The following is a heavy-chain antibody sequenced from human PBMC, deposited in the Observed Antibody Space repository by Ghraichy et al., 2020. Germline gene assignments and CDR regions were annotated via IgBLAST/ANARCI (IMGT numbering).Heavy chain of an antibody. V-gene: IGHV4-59*01. CDR2: IYYSGST. CDR3: ARAQWGHLDY. D-gene: IGHD3-16*01. Sequence: SETLSLTCTVSGGSISSYYWSWIRQPPGKGLEWIGYIYYSGSTNYNPSLKSRVTISVDTSKNQFSLKLSSVTAADTAVYYCARAQWGHLDYWGQGTLVTVSS. J-gene: IGHJ4*02. CDR1: GGSISSYY.